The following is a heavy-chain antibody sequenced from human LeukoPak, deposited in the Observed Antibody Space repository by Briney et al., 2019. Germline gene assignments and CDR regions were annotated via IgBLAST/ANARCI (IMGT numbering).Heavy chain of an antibody. Sequence: SETLSLTCTVSGGSISSYYWSWIRQPPGKGQEWIGYIYYSGSTNYNPSLKSRVSISVDTSKNQFSLKLSSVTAADTAVYYCARATYYDILTGTYHGVAFDIWGQGTMVTVSS. D-gene: IGHD3-9*01. CDR2: IYYSGST. CDR1: GGSISSYY. J-gene: IGHJ3*02. CDR3: ARATYYDILTGTYHGVAFDI. V-gene: IGHV4-59*01.